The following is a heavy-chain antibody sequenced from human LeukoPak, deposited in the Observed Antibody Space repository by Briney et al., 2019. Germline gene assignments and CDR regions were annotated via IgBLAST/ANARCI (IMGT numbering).Heavy chain of an antibody. D-gene: IGHD6-6*01. CDR3: ARSFGEYSSSSVDY. V-gene: IGHV4-59*08. J-gene: IGHJ4*02. CDR2: VSYSGNT. Sequence: SETLSLTCTVSGGSVSNFYWSWIRQPPGKGLEWIGYVSYSGNTNYNPSLKSRVTISVDTSKNQFSLKLSSVTAADTAVYYCARSFGEYSSSSVDYWGQGTLVTVSS. CDR1: GGSVSNFY.